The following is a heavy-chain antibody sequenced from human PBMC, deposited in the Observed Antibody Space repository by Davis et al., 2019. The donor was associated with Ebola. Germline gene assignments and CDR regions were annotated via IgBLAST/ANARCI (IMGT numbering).Heavy chain of an antibody. CDR2: MNPNSGNT. CDR3: ATAAGERLDHFDS. J-gene: IGHJ4*02. CDR1: GYTFTNYD. V-gene: IGHV1-8*01. D-gene: IGHD1-26*01. Sequence: AASVKVSCKASGYTFTNYDVHWVRQGTGQGLEWIGWMNPNSGNTGYGQKFQGRVTMTRNTSISTAYMELSSLTSEDTAVYYCATAAGERLDHFDSWGQGSLVTVSS.